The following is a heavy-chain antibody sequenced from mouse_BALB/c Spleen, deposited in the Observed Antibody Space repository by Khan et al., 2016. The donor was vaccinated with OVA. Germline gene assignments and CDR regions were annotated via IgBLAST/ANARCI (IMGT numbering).Heavy chain of an antibody. CDR1: GFTFSDYY. CDR2: ISDGGSYT. V-gene: IGHV5-4*02. D-gene: IGHD1-1*02. J-gene: IGHJ3*01. Sequence: LVESGGGLVKPGGSLKLSCAASGFTFSDYYMYWVRQTPEKRLEWVATISDGGSYTYYPDSVKGRFTISRDDVKNNLYLQMSSLKSEDTAMYYCARGFYGGPFTYWGQGTLVTVSA. CDR3: ARGFYGGPFTY.